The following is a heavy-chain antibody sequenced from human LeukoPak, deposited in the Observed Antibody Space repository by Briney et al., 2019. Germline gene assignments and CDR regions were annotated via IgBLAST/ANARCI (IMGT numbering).Heavy chain of an antibody. CDR2: IYPGDSDT. V-gene: IGHV5-51*01. J-gene: IGHJ5*02. D-gene: IGHD4-17*01. CDR1: GYSFTSYW. CDR3: ARRGTTVSTGNWFDP. Sequence: GESLKISCKGSGYSFTSYWIGWVRQMPGKGLEWMGIIYPGDSDTRYSPSFQGQVTISADKSISTAYLQWSSLKASDTAMYYCARRGTTVSTGNWFDPWGQGTLVTVSS.